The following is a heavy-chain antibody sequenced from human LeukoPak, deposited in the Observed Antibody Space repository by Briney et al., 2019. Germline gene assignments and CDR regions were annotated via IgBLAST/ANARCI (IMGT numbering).Heavy chain of an antibody. V-gene: IGHV5-51*01. CDR3: ARHVGVTTEFDY. D-gene: IGHD3-3*01. Sequence: GESLKISCKVSGYSFTSYWIGWVRQMPGKGLEYMGIIYPGDSETRYSPSFKDQVTISADKSISTAYLQWSSLKASDTAMYYCARHVGVTTEFDYWGQGTLVTVSS. CDR1: GYSFTSYW. J-gene: IGHJ4*02. CDR2: IYPGDSET.